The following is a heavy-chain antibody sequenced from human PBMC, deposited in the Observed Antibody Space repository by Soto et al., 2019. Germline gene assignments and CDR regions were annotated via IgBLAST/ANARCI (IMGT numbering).Heavy chain of an antibody. CDR3: ARDLCPLGSGSPCPTFGMDL. CDR2: LKPDNGGT. J-gene: IGHJ6*02. Sequence: ASVKVSCKASGYAFTGHYMHWVRQVSGRRLEFLGWLKPDNGGTYYAPKFQGRVTFTRDTSKTTAYMEMSGLQSDDTAVYFCARDLCPLGSGSPCPTFGMDLWGQGTTVTVSS. CDR1: GYAFTGHY. V-gene: IGHV1-2*02. D-gene: IGHD3-10*01.